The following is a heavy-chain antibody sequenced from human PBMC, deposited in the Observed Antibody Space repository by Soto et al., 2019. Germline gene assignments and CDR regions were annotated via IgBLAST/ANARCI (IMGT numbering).Heavy chain of an antibody. Sequence: VASVKVSCKASGYTFTSYGISWVRQAPGQGLEWMGWISAYNGNTNYAQKLQGRVTMTTDTSTSTAYMELRSLRSDDTAVYYCARDLGIAAAGTFGVDYWGQGTLVTVSS. J-gene: IGHJ4*02. V-gene: IGHV1-18*01. CDR2: ISAYNGNT. CDR1: GYTFTSYG. CDR3: ARDLGIAAAGTFGVDY. D-gene: IGHD6-13*01.